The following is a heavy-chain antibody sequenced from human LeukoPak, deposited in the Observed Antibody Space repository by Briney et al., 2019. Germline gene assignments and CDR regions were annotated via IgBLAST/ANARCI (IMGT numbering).Heavy chain of an antibody. CDR1: GFTFSSYE. D-gene: IGHD6-19*01. V-gene: IGHV3-48*03. CDR3: ARGPLAVAGTVFDY. Sequence: GGSLRLSCAAPGFTFSSYEMNWVRQAPGKGLEWVSYISSSGSTIYYADSVKGRFTISRDNAKNSLYLQMNSLRAEDTAVYYCARGPLAVAGTVFDYWGQGTLVTVSS. J-gene: IGHJ4*02. CDR2: ISSSGSTI.